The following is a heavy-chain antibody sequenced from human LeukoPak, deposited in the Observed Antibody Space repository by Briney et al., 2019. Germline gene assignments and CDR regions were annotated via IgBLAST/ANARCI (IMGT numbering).Heavy chain of an antibody. Sequence: GGSLRLSCAASGFTFSTYTMTWVRQAPRKGLEWVLSISSNGGGTYYADFVKGRFTISRDNSKNTFYVQMNHLRTEDTAVYFCARGGGYDRAPYFDYWGQGSLVTVSS. V-gene: IGHV3-23*01. J-gene: IGHJ4*02. CDR2: ISSNGGGT. D-gene: IGHD5-12*01. CDR1: GFTFSTYT. CDR3: ARGGGYDRAPYFDY.